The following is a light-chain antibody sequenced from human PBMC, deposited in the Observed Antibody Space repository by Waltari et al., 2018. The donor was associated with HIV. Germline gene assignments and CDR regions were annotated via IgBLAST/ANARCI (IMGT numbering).Light chain of an antibody. CDR3: CSYAGSRGVV. CDR2: EVT. CDR1: RSDVGTYNR. Sequence: QSALTQPAPVSGSPGQSITMSCPGTRSDVGTYNRVSLYQHHPHKAPQVVIYEVTKRPSGVSNRFSGSKSGNTASLTISGLQAEDESDYYCCSYAGSRGVVFGGGTKLTVL. J-gene: IGLJ2*01. V-gene: IGLV2-23*02.